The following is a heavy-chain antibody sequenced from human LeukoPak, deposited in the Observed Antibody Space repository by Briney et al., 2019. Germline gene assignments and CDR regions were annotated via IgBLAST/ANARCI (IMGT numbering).Heavy chain of an antibody. Sequence: SGTLSLTCTVSGGSIIGASHYWGWIRQPPGKGLEWIGSIYYNGVTYYSPSLNSRVTISVDPSKNQFFLVLNAVADAETAVYYCSSRECHQTSCCDWQFDLWRRRTMASDSS. CDR3: SSRECHQTSCCDWQFDL. V-gene: IGHV4-39*07. D-gene: IGHD2-15*01. CDR2: IYYNGVT. CDR1: GGSIIGASHY. J-gene: IGHJ2*01.